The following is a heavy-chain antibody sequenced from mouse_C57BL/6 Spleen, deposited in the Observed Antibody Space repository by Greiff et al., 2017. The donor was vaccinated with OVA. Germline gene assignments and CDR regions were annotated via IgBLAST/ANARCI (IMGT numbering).Heavy chain of an antibody. J-gene: IGHJ4*01. CDR3: TSNYGSLYAMGY. V-gene: IGHV5-9-1*02. Sequence: EVQGVESGEGLVKPGGSLKLSCAASGFTFSSYAMSWVRQTPEKRLEWVAYISSGGDYIYYADTVKGRFTISRDNARNTLYLQMSSLKSEDTAMYYCTSNYGSLYAMGYWGQGTSVTVSS. CDR1: GFTFSSYA. D-gene: IGHD1-1*01. CDR2: ISSGGDYI.